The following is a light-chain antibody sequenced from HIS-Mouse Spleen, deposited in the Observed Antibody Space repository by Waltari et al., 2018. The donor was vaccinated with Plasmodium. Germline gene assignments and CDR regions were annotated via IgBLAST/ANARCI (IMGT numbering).Light chain of an antibody. CDR3: YSTDSSGNHRV. CDR2: EDS. CDR1: ALPKKS. J-gene: IGLJ3*02. Sequence: SYELTQPPSVSVSPGQTARITCSGDALPKKSAYWYQQKSGQAPVLVIYEDSKRPSGFPERCSGSSSGTMATLTISGAQVEDEADYYCYSTDSSGNHRVFGGGTKLTVL. V-gene: IGLV3-10*01.